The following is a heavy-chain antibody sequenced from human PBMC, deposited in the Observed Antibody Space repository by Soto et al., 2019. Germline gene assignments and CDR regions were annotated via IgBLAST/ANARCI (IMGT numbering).Heavy chain of an antibody. V-gene: IGHV1-3*01. CDR2: INAGNGNT. Sequence: SGAEVKKPGASVKVSCKASGYTFTSYAMHWVRQAPGQRLEWMGWINAGNGNTKYSQKFQGRVTITRDTSASTAYMELSSLRSEDTAVYYCARSIVLVTALDYWGQGTLVTVSS. J-gene: IGHJ4*02. CDR3: ARSIVLVTALDY. CDR1: GYTFTSYA. D-gene: IGHD2-21*02.